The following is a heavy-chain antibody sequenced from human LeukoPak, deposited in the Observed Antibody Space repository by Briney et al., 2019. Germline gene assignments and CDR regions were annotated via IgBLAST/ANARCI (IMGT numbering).Heavy chain of an antibody. J-gene: IGHJ6*02. CDR3: SKDISAGGLDV. V-gene: IGHV3-9*01. Sequence: GGSLRLSCVASGFIVNDHAMHWVRLTPGKGLEWVAGVFWNGVDKGYADSVKGRFTIFRDNAKNSMYLQMNSLTIEDTALYYCSKDISAGGLDVWGPGTPVTVSS. CDR2: VFWNGVDK. CDR1: GFIVNDHA. D-gene: IGHD3-16*02.